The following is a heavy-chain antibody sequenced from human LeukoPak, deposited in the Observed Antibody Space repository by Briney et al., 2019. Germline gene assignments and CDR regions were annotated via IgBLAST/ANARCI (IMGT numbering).Heavy chain of an antibody. Sequence: GGSLRLSCTASGLTFSTSGFNWVRQAPGKGLEWVSSISTSSDYIYYADSVKGRFTISRDNAKNSLYLQMNSLRAEDTAVYYCARGCSGTSCYFVYWGQGTLVTVSS. D-gene: IGHD2-2*01. V-gene: IGHV3-21*01. CDR2: ISTSSDYI. CDR3: ARGCSGTSCYFVY. CDR1: GLTFSTSG. J-gene: IGHJ4*02.